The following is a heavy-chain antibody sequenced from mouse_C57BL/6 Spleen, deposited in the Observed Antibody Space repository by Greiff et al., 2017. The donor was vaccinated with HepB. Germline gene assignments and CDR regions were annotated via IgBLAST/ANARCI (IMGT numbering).Heavy chain of an antibody. D-gene: IGHD4-1*01. CDR2: IYPGDGDT. V-gene: IGHV1-82*01. CDR3: ARKRTGYFDY. CDR1: GYAFSSSW. J-gene: IGHJ2*01. Sequence: VQLQQSGPELVKPGASVKISCKASGYAFSSSWMNWVKQRPGKGLEWIGRIYPGDGDTNYNGKFKGKATLTADKSSSTAYMQLSSLTSEDSAVYFCARKRTGYFDYWGQVTTLTVSS.